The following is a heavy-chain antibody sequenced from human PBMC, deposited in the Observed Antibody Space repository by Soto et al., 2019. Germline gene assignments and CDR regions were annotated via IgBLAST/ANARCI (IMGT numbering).Heavy chain of an antibody. Sequence: PGGSLRLSCAASGFTFSSYGMHWVRQAPGKGLEWVAVISYDGSNKYYADSVKGRFTISRDNSKNTLYLQMNSLRAEDTAVYYCAKDADRYCSGGSCYIGYYYYGMDVWGQGTTVTVSS. V-gene: IGHV3-30*18. CDR3: AKDADRYCSGGSCYIGYYYYGMDV. J-gene: IGHJ6*02. CDR2: ISYDGSNK. D-gene: IGHD2-15*01. CDR1: GFTFSSYG.